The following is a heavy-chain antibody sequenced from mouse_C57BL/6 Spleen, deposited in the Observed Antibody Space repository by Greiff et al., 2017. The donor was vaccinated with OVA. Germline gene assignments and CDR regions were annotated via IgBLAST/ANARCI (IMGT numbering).Heavy chain of an antibody. CDR1: GFSLTSYA. J-gene: IGHJ4*01. Sequence: VKLVESGPGLVAPSQSLSITCTVSGFSLTSYAISWVRQPPGKGLEWLGVIWTGGGTTYNSALKSRLSISKDNSKSQVFLKMNSLQTDGTARYYCARNGGNYDYDRAFMDYWGQGTSVTVSS. CDR2: IWTGGGT. CDR3: ARNGGNYDYDRAFMDY. V-gene: IGHV2-9-1*01. D-gene: IGHD2-4*01.